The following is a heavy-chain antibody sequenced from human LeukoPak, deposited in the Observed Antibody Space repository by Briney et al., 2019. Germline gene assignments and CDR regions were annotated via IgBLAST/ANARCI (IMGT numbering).Heavy chain of an antibody. Sequence: SETLSLTCAVYGGSFSGYYWSWIRQSPGKGLEWIGEINHSGTTNYNPSLKSRVTISVDTSKNQFSLKLNSVTAADTAVYYCARAGYGDSDFDYWGQGTLVTVSS. CDR1: GGSFSGYY. CDR3: ARAGYGDSDFDY. V-gene: IGHV4-34*01. D-gene: IGHD4-17*01. CDR2: INHSGTT. J-gene: IGHJ4*02.